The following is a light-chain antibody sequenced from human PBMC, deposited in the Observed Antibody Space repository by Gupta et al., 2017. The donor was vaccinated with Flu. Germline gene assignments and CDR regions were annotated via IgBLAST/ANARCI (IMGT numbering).Light chain of an antibody. Sequence: DIVMMQSPDSLAVSLGERATINCKSSQSVLCNSNNKSFLGWYQQKPGQPPKLLVYWASTRESGVPDRFSGSGSGTDFTLSISSLQAEDVAVYYCQHRGTFGQGTKVEIK. CDR1: QSVLCNSNNKSF. J-gene: IGKJ1*01. CDR3: QHRGT. CDR2: WAS. V-gene: IGKV4-1*01.